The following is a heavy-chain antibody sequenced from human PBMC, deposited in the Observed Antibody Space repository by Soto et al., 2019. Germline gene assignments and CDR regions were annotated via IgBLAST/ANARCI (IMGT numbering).Heavy chain of an antibody. Sequence: ASVKVSCKASGGTFSSYAISWVRQAPGQGLEWMGGIIPIFGTANYAQKFQGRVTITADESTSTAYMELSSLRSEDTAVYYCAPMVVDWLSPHYYYGMDVWGQGTTVTVSS. D-gene: IGHD3-9*01. CDR2: IIPIFGTA. CDR3: APMVVDWLSPHYYYGMDV. J-gene: IGHJ6*02. V-gene: IGHV1-69*13. CDR1: GGTFSSYA.